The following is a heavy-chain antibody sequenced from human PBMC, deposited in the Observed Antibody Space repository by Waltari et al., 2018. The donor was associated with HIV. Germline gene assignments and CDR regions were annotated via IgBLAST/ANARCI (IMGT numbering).Heavy chain of an antibody. V-gene: IGHV4-34*12. CDR3: ASLFQGEQQLVPEDSPHHYYNGMDV. CDR2: IIHTGNT. J-gene: IGHJ6*02. Sequence: QVQLQQWGAGLLKPSETLSLTCAVYGGSFSGYYWTWIRQPPGKGLEWIGEIIHTGNTNYNPPLKSRVTISVDTSKNQFSLKLSSMTAADTAVYYCASLFQGEQQLVPEDSPHHYYNGMDVWGQGTTVTVSS. D-gene: IGHD6-13*01. CDR1: GGSFSGYY.